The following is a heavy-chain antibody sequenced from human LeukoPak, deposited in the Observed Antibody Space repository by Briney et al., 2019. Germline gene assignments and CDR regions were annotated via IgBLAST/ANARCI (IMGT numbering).Heavy chain of an antibody. Sequence: SETLSLTCTVSGGSISSSSYYWGWIRQPPGKGLEWIGSIYYSGSTYYNPSLKSRVTISVDTSKNQFSLKLSSVTAADTAVYYCARAAAGILQFDYWGQGTLVTVSS. D-gene: IGHD6-13*01. CDR1: GGSISSSSYY. CDR3: ARAAAGILQFDY. J-gene: IGHJ4*02. V-gene: IGHV4-39*07. CDR2: IYYSGST.